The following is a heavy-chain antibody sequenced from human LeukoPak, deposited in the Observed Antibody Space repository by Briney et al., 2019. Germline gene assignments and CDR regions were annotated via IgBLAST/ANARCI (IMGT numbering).Heavy chain of an antibody. J-gene: IGHJ5*02. CDR2: IYYSGST. Sequence: PSETLSLTCTVSGGSISSGGYYWSWIRQHPGKGLEWIGYIYYSGSTYYNPSLKSRVTISVDTSKNQFSLKLGSVTAADTAVYFCARARDNWFDPWGQGTLVTVSS. V-gene: IGHV4-31*03. CDR1: GGSISSGGYY. D-gene: IGHD2-15*01. CDR3: ARARDNWFDP.